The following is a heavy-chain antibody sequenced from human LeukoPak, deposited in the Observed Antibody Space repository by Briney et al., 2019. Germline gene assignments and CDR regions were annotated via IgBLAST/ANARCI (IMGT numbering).Heavy chain of an antibody. V-gene: IGHV3-20*04. CDR2: INWNGGST. Sequence: GGSLRLSCAASGFTFDDYGISWVRQAPGKGLEWVFGINWNGGSTGYADSVKGRFTISRDNAKNSLYLQMNSLRAEDTALYYCARGFTVTTDYWGQGTLVTVSS. D-gene: IGHD4-17*01. CDR3: ARGFTVTTDY. CDR1: GFTFDDYG. J-gene: IGHJ4*02.